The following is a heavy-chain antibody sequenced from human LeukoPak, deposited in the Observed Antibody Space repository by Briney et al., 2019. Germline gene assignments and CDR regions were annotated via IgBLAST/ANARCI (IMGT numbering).Heavy chain of an antibody. D-gene: IGHD3-22*01. CDR3: ARETPRSYDSSGYYRRGRRYYFDY. V-gene: IGHV4-34*01. CDR1: GGSFSGYY. CDR2: INHSGST. Sequence: SETLSLTCAVYGGSFSGYYWSWIRQPPGKGLEWIGEINHSGSTNYIPSLKSRVTISVDTSKNQFSLKLSSVTAADTAVYYCARETPRSYDSSGYYRRGRRYYFDYWGQGTLVTVSS. J-gene: IGHJ4*02.